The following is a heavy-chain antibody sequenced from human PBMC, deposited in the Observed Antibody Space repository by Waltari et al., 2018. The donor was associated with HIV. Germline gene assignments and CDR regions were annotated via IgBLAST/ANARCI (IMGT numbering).Heavy chain of an antibody. J-gene: IGHJ3*02. Sequence: QLQLQESGPGLVKSSETLSLICTVSGGSLRRSGSYWAWIRQPPGKGLEWIGNIYNGGSAYYSPSLRSRVIISADASKNHFSLNLKSVTASDTAMYFCARQACTSSTCLFMDEFDIWGQGTMVTVSS. CDR3: ARQACTSSTCLFMDEFDI. CDR1: GGSLRRSGSY. CDR2: IYNGGSA. D-gene: IGHD2-2*01. V-gene: IGHV4-39*01.